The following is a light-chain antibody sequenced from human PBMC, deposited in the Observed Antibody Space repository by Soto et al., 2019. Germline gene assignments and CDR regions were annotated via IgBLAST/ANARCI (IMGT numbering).Light chain of an antibody. Sequence: NFMLTQPHSVSESPGKTVTISCTRSGGSIANNYVQWYQQRPGSAPTPVIFQDDERPSGVPDRFSGSIDRSSNSASLTISGLRTEDEADYYRHSYGSRGHWVFGGGTKLTVL. CDR2: QDD. V-gene: IGLV6-57*03. CDR1: GGSIANNY. J-gene: IGLJ3*02. CDR3: HSYGSRGHWV.